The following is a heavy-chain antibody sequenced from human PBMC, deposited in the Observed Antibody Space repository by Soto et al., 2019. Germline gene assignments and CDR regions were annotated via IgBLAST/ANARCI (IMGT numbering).Heavy chain of an antibody. V-gene: IGHV3-33*01. CDR3: ARVMVAAAGFDF. J-gene: IGHJ4*02. CDR2: IWYDGSNK. D-gene: IGHD6-13*01. Sequence: QVQLVESGGGVVQPGRSLRLSCAASGFTFSSYGMHWVRQAPGKGLEWVAVIWYDGSNKYYADSVKGRFTISRDNPKNTLYLQMNSLRAEDTAVYYCARVMVAAAGFDFWGQGTLVTVSS. CDR1: GFTFSSYG.